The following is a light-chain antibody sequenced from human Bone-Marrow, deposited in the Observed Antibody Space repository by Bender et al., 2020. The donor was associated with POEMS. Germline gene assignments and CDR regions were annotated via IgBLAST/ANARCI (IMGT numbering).Light chain of an antibody. CDR3: SSYDTTTTLFV. CDR2: EVT. Sequence: QSALTQPAFVSGSPGQSITISCTGTSNDVGGYKYVSWYQQYPGKAPKLIMYEVTKRPSGVSDRFSGSKSGNTASLTISGLQAEDEADYYCSSYDTTTTLFVFGSGTKVSVL. V-gene: IGLV2-14*01. CDR1: SNDVGGYKY. J-gene: IGLJ1*01.